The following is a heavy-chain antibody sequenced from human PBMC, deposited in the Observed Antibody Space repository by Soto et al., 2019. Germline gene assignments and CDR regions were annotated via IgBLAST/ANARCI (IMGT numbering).Heavy chain of an antibody. CDR1: GGSISSGNYY. V-gene: IGHV4-30-4*01. CDR2: ISYSGST. D-gene: IGHD2-15*01. Sequence: QVQLQESGPGLVKPSQTLSLTCTVSGGSISSGNYYWSWIRQPPGKGLEWIGFISYSGSTYYSTSLKSRVTISVDTSKSQFSLYLSFVPAADTSVYYCASMGTPATGLYFFDYWGPGSLVTVSS. CDR3: ASMGTPATGLYFFDY. J-gene: IGHJ4*02.